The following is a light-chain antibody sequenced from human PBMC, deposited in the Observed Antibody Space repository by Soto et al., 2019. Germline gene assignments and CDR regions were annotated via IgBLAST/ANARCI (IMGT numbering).Light chain of an antibody. CDR1: QSVSSY. CDR3: QQSSNWPLT. J-gene: IGKJ4*01. V-gene: IGKV3-11*01. CDR2: DPS. Sequence: EIVLTQSPATLSLSPGARATLSCRASQSVSSYLAWYQQKPGQAPRLLISDPSSRATGIPARFSGSGSGTDFTLTISSLEPEDFAVYYCQQSSNWPLTFGGGTKVEIK.